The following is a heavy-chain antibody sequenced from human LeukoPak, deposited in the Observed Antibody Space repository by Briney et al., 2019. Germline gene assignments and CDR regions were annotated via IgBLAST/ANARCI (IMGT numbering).Heavy chain of an antibody. Sequence: GESLKISCKGSGYIFSSYWIGWVRQAPGQGLEWMGIINPSGGSTNFAQKFQGRVTMTTDTSTITVYMELSSLRSEDTAVYYCARWTTTYLDYWGQGTLVTVSS. CDR3: ARWTTTYLDY. J-gene: IGHJ4*02. CDR2: INPSGGST. CDR1: GYIFSSYW. D-gene: IGHD4-11*01. V-gene: IGHV1-46*01.